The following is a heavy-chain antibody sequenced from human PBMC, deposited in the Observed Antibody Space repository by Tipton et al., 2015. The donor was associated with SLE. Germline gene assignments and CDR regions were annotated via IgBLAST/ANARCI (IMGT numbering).Heavy chain of an antibody. D-gene: IGHD3-22*01. CDR3: ARAAYYYDSYDY. V-gene: IGHV4-59*08. CDR2: IYYSGST. Sequence: TLSLTCTVSGASISSYYWSWIRQPPGKGLEWIAYIYYSGSTNYNPSLKSRVTISVDTSKNQFSLKLSSVIAADTAVYYCARAAYYYDSYDYWGQGTLVTVSS. J-gene: IGHJ4*02. CDR1: GASISSYY.